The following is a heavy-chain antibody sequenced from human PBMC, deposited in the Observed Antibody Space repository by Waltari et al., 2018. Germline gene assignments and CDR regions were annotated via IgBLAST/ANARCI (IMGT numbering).Heavy chain of an antibody. CDR3: ARDPSQFSSNWYFDF. Sequence: QVQLQESGPGLVKPSETLSLTCIVSDYSINSRHYWVWIRQPPGKGLEWMASIYHTDSTYYNPSLKSRVTISVAKSKNLFPLKLTSVTAADPAVYYCARDPSQFSSNWYFDFWGQGTMVTVSS. CDR1: DYSINSRHY. CDR2: IYHTDST. D-gene: IGHD6-13*01. J-gene: IGHJ3*01. V-gene: IGHV4-38-2*02.